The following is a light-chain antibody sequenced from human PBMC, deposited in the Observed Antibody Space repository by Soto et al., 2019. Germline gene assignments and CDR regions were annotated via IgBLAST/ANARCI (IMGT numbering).Light chain of an antibody. J-gene: IGKJ2*01. CDR2: AAS. Sequence: DIQLTQSPSFLSASVGDRVTITCRASQGISSYLAWYQQKPGKAPKLLIYAASTLQSRVPSRFSGSGSGTEFTLTISSLQPEDFATYYCQQLNSYPRTFGQATKLEIK. CDR3: QQLNSYPRT. V-gene: IGKV1-9*01. CDR1: QGISSY.